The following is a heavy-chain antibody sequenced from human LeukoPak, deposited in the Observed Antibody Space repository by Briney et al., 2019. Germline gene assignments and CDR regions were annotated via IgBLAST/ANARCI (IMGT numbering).Heavy chain of an antibody. Sequence: SETLSHTCAVYGGSFSGYYWSWIRQPPGKGLEWIGEINHSGSTNYNPSLKSRVTISVDTSKNQFSLKLSSVTAADTAVYYCARVSDTMIVYDYWGQGTLVTVSS. CDR2: INHSGST. D-gene: IGHD3-22*01. CDR3: ARVSDTMIVYDY. V-gene: IGHV4-34*01. CDR1: GGSFSGYY. J-gene: IGHJ4*02.